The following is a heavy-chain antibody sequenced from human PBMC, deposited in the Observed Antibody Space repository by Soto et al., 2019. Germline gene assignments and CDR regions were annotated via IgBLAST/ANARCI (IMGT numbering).Heavy chain of an antibody. CDR2: IYYSGST. Sequence: QVQLQESGPVLVKPSQTLSLTCTVSGGSISSGGYYWSWIRQHPGKGLEWIGYIYYSGSTYYNPSLKSRXXIXVXXSKNQFSLKLSSVTAADTAVYYCARDSGRQGWFDPWGQGTLVTVSS. D-gene: IGHD5-12*01. V-gene: IGHV4-31*03. J-gene: IGHJ5*02. CDR3: ARDSGRQGWFDP. CDR1: GGSISSGGYY.